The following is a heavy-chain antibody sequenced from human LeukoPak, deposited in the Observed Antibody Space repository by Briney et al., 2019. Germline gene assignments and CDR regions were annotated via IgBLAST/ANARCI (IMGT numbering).Heavy chain of an antibody. J-gene: IGHJ6*04. Sequence: SETLSLTCTVSGGSISSHYWSWIRQPAGKGLEWIGHVYTFGITNYNPSLKSRVTMSVDTSKNQFSLKLSSVTAADTAVYYCATLLMDVWGKGTTVTISS. CDR2: VYTFGIT. CDR1: GGSISSHY. CDR3: ATLLMDV. D-gene: IGHD2-15*01. V-gene: IGHV4-4*07.